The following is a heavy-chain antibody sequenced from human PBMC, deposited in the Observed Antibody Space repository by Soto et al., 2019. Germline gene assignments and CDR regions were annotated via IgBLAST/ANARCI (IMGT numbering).Heavy chain of an antibody. CDR1: GGSINNGGYS. CDR3: ARTSYDILTGRLDAFDI. J-gene: IGHJ3*02. V-gene: IGHV4-30-2*01. CDR2: ISHGGNT. Sequence: QLQLQESGSRLVRPSQTLPLTCAVSGGSINNGGYSWSWLRQPPGKGLEWIGYISHGGNTYYNPSLRSRAIMSIDKSKNHLPLGLKAVTAADTATYYCARTSYDILTGRLDAFDIWGQGTMVTVSS. D-gene: IGHD3-9*01.